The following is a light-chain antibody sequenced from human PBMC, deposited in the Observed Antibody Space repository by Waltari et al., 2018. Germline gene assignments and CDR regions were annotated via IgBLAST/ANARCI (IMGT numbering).Light chain of an antibody. CDR3: LQSSQWPYA. Sequence: DVVMTQSPLSLAVTLGQPASISCWSSQSLVQSDGSIFLNWFHQKPGQSPRRLIYKVYNRESGVPDRFSGSGSGTDFTLKISRVEAEDVGIYYCLQSSQWPYAFGQGTKLEIK. CDR2: KVY. V-gene: IGKV2-30*02. J-gene: IGKJ2*01. CDR1: QSLVQSDGSIF.